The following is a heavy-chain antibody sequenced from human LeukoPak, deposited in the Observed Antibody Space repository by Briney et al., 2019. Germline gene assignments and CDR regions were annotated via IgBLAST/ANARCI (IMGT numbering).Heavy chain of an antibody. CDR3: ATGSGYYYGH. J-gene: IGHJ4*02. V-gene: IGHV3-33*01. CDR2: IWYDESKK. CDR1: GFTFSSYG. Sequence: GSLRLSCAASGFTFSSYGMHWVRQAPGKGLEWVAVIWYDESKKYYADSVKGRFTISKDYSKNTLYVQMNSLRLEDTAVYYCATGSGYYYGHWGQGTLVTVSS. D-gene: IGHD3-22*01.